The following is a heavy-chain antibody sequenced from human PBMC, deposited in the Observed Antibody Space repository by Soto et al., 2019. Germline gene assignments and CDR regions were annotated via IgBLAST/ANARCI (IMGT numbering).Heavy chain of an antibody. CDR3: ARQIYDSDTGPNFQYYFDS. Sequence: GESLKISCKGSGYSFAGYWITWVRQKPGKGLEWMGRIDPSDSQTYYSPSFRGHVTISVTKSITTVFLQWSSLRASDTATYYCARQIYDSDTGPNFQYYFDSWGQGTPVTVSS. CDR2: IDPSDSQT. CDR1: GYSFAGYW. V-gene: IGHV5-10-1*01. J-gene: IGHJ4*02. D-gene: IGHD3-22*01.